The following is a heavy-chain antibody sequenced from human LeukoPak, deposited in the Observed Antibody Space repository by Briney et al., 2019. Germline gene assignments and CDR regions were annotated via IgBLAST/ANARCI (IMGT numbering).Heavy chain of an antibody. V-gene: IGHV4-59*01. CDR2: IYYSGST. CDR1: GGSISSYY. Sequence: SETLSLTCTVSGGSISSYYWSWIRQPPGKGLEWVGYIYYSGSTNYNPSLKSRVTISVDTSKNQFSLKLSSVTAADTAVYYCSRVRIFGVDHQNFDYWGQGTLVTVSS. D-gene: IGHD3-3*01. CDR3: SRVRIFGVDHQNFDY. J-gene: IGHJ4*02.